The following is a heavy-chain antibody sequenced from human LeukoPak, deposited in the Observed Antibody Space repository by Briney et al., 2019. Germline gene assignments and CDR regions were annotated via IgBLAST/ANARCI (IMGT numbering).Heavy chain of an antibody. D-gene: IGHD3-10*01. CDR3: ARDPGSGRLKSPYYFDY. CDR1: GGSISSYY. V-gene: IGHV4-59*01. Sequence: PSETLSLTCTVSGGSISSYYWSWIRQPPGKGLEWNGYIYYSGSTNYNPSLKSRVTISVDTSKNQFSLKLSSVTAADTAVYYCARDPGSGRLKSPYYFDYWGQGTLVTVSS. CDR2: IYYSGST. J-gene: IGHJ4*02.